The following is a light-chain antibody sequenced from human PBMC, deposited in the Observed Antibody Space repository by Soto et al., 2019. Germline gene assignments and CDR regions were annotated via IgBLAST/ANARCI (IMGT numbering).Light chain of an antibody. V-gene: IGLV2-14*01. Sequence: QSVLTQPASVSGSPGQSITISCTGTSSDVGGYNYVSWYQQHPGKAPKLMIYDVSNRPSGVSNRFSGSKSVNTASLTIYGLQAEDEADYYCSSYTSSSTVVFGGGTKVTVL. CDR2: DVS. CDR3: SSYTSSSTVV. CDR1: SSDVGGYNY. J-gene: IGLJ2*01.